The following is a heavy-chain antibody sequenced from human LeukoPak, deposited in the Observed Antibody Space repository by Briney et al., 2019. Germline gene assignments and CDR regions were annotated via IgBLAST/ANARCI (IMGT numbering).Heavy chain of an antibody. CDR3: ARDRRRNTIFWGYYYMDV. CDR2: INPNSGGT. Sequence: ASVKVSCKASGYTFTGYYMHWVRQAPGQGLEWMGWINPNSGGTNYAQKFQGRVTMTRDTSISTAYMELSRLRSDDTAVYYCARDRRRNTIFWGYYYMDVWGKGTTVTVSS. D-gene: IGHD3-9*01. CDR1: GYTFTGYY. V-gene: IGHV1-2*02. J-gene: IGHJ6*03.